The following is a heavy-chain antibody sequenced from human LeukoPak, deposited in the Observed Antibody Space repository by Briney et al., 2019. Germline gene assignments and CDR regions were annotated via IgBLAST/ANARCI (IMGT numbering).Heavy chain of an antibody. CDR1: GYTFTNYG. V-gene: IGHV1-18*01. Sequence: ASVKVSCKTSGYTFTNYGISWVRQAPGLGLEWMGWISAYNGNTNYAQKVQGRVTMTTDTSTSTAYMELRSLRFDDTAVYYCARDQSARLLQTSSTYFKHVFAIWGQGSMVTASS. CDR2: ISAYNGNT. J-gene: IGHJ3*02. CDR3: ARDQSARLLQTSSTYFKHVFAI. D-gene: IGHD6-13*01.